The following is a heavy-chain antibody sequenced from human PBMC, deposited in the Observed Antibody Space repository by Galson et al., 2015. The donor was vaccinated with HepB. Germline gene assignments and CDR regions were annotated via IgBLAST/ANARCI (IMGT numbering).Heavy chain of an antibody. CDR1: GFTVSTNY. J-gene: IGHJ6*02. CDR3: ARERSDLHGMDV. CDR2: IYSGGST. V-gene: IGHV3-66*01. Sequence: SLRLSCAASGFTVSTNYMSWVRQAPGKGLEWVSVIYSGGSTYYADSVKGRFTISRDNSKNTLYLQMNSLRAEDTAVYYCARERSDLHGMDVWGQGTTVTVSS.